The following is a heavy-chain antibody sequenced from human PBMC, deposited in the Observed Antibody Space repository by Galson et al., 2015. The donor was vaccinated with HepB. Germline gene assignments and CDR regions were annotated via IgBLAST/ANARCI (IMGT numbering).Heavy chain of an antibody. CDR1: GFTFSSYS. Sequence: SLRLSCAASGFTFSSYSMNWVRQAPGKGLEWVSSISSSSSYIYYADSVKGRFTISRDNAKNSLYLQMNSLRAEDTAVYYCARVPHDSTWGYYMDVWGKGTTVTVPS. CDR3: ARVPHDSTWGYYMDV. D-gene: IGHD3-16*01. J-gene: IGHJ6*03. CDR2: ISSSSSYI. V-gene: IGHV3-21*01.